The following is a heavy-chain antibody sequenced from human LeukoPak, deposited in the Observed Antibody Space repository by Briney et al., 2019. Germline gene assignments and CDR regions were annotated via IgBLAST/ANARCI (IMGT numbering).Heavy chain of an antibody. CDR1: GFTFSSFA. D-gene: IGHD7-27*01. J-gene: IGHJ4*02. Sequence: GGSLRLSCAASGFTFSSFAMSWVRQPPGKGLEWVSAISGSGGTTYYAASVKGRFTISRDNSKNTLYLQMNSLRAEDAAVYYWAKDQKAGDFCYWGQGTLVTVSP. CDR3: AKDQKAGDFCY. V-gene: IGHV3-23*01. CDR2: ISGSGGTT.